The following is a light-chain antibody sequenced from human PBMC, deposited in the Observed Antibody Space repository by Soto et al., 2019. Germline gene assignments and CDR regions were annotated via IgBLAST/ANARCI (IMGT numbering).Light chain of an antibody. V-gene: IGKV1-5*03. CDR2: KAS. Sequence: DIKMTQSPSTLSASVGDRVTITCRASQSISSWLAWYQQKPGKAPKLLIYKASSLESGVPSRFSGRGSGTEFTLTISSLQPDDFATYYCHQYDSYWTFGQGTKVEIK. CDR3: HQYDSYWT. CDR1: QSISSW. J-gene: IGKJ1*01.